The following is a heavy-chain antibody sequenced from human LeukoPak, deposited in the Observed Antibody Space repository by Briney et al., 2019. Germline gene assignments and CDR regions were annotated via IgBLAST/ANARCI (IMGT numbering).Heavy chain of an antibody. D-gene: IGHD1-26*01. V-gene: IGHV6-1*01. CDR1: GDIGSSNSDA. Sequence: SQTLSLTCAISGDIGSSNSDAWNWIRQSPSRGLEWLGRTYYRSKWYNGYAVSVKSRITIKPDTSKNQFSLQLNSVTPDDTAVYYCARVVGREVDYWGQGTLVTVSS. J-gene: IGHJ4*02. CDR3: ARVVGREVDY. CDR2: TYYRSKWYN.